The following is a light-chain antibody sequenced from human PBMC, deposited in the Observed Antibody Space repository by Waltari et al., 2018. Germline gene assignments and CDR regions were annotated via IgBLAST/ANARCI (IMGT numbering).Light chain of an antibody. J-gene: IGKJ1*01. CDR1: QSRLHSNGYNY. CDR3: MQSLRALWT. Sequence: DIVVTQSPLSLPVTPGERASISCRSSQSRLHSNGYNYVDWYLQKPGQAPEFLFFLGSDRASGVPDRLGGNRSGTDFTLKISRVEAGDVGVYYCMQSLRALWTFGQGTKVEIK. V-gene: IGKV2-28*01. CDR2: LGS.